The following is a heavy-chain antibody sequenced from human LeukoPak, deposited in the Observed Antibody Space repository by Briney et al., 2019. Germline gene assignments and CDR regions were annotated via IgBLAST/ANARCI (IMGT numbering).Heavy chain of an antibody. J-gene: IGHJ4*02. CDR3: AKDPVLSPMIVADDY. CDR2: ISGSGGST. Sequence: PSGGSLRLSCAASGFTFSSYAMSWVRQAPGKGLEWVSAISGSGGSTYYADSVKGRFTISRDNSKNTLYLQMNSLRAEDTAVYYCAKDPVLSPMIVADDYWGQGTLVTVSS. CDR1: GFTFSSYA. V-gene: IGHV3-23*01. D-gene: IGHD3-22*01.